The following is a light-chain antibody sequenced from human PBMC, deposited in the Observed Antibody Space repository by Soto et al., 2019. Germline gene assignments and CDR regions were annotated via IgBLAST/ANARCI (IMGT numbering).Light chain of an antibody. CDR2: HAS. CDR3: QQRYKTSLSS. J-gene: IGKJ2*01. V-gene: IGKV1-5*01. CDR1: QSISNW. Sequence: IQLTQSPSSLSASVGDRVTITCRASQSISNWLAWYQQKPGTAPKLLIYHASTLESGVPSRFSGSGSGTDFTLTITSLQPEDSATYHCQQRYKTSLSSFGQGTKVDNK.